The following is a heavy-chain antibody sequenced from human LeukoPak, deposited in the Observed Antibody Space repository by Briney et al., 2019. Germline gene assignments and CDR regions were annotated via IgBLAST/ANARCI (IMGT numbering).Heavy chain of an antibody. J-gene: IGHJ4*02. V-gene: IGHV3-23*01. CDR1: GFTFSSYA. Sequence: GGSLRLSCAASGFTFSSYAMGWVRQAPGKGLEWVSAISGSGGSTYYADSVKGRFTISRDNSKNTLYLQMNSLRAEDTAVYYCAKAVYDSSGYLYWGQGTLVTVSS. CDR3: AKAVYDSSGYLY. CDR2: ISGSGGST. D-gene: IGHD3-22*01.